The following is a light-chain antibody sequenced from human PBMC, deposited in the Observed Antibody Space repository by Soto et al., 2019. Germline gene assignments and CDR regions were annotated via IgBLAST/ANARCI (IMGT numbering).Light chain of an antibody. Sequence: QSVLTQPSSVSGAPGQIITISCTGSSSNLGAGFDVHWYQQSPGTAPKLLIYENNHRPSGVPTRFSGSKSGTSASLVITGLQADDEADYYCQSYDSSLRSCVFGSGTKVTVL. CDR3: QSYDSSLRSCV. V-gene: IGLV1-40*01. CDR2: ENN. CDR1: SSNLGAGFD. J-gene: IGLJ1*01.